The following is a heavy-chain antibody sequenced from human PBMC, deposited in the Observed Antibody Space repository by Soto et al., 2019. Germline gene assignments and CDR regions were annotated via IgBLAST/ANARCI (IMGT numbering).Heavy chain of an antibody. D-gene: IGHD3-9*01. V-gene: IGHV3-23*01. CDR3: AKEYSDFLTAYYGPLNIYYYYSGMDV. CDR1: GFTFSSYA. J-gene: IGHJ6*02. CDR2: ITGSGGST. Sequence: PGGSLRLSCAASGFTFSSYAMSWVRQAPGKGLEWVSSITGSGGSTYNADSVKGRFTISRDNSENTLYLQMNSLRAEDTAVYYCAKEYSDFLTAYYGPLNIYYYYSGMDVWGEGITVTVS.